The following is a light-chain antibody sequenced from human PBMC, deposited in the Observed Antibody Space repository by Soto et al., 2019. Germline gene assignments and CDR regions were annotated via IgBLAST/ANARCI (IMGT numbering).Light chain of an antibody. CDR1: SSDVGAYKY. J-gene: IGLJ1*01. Sequence: QSALTRHASVSGSPGQSITISCTGTSSDVGAYKYVSWHQQHPGKAPKLMIYDVSDRPSGVSDRFSGSKSGNTASLTISGLQAEDEADYYCSSYTGGSTSYVFGTGTKATV. CDR3: SSYTGGSTSYV. CDR2: DVS. V-gene: IGLV2-14*03.